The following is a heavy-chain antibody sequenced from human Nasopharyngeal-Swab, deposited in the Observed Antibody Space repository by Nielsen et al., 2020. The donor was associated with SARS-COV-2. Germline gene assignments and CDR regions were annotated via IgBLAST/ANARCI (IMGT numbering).Heavy chain of an antibody. D-gene: IGHD3-3*01. CDR1: GFTFSNYN. Sequence: GGSLRLSCAASGFTFSNYNMNWVRQAPRKGPEWVSSISSSTTYIYYADSVKGRFTISRDNAKNSLYLQMNSLRAEDTAVYYCARDGLDYDFWSAYFMDVWGQGTTVTVSS. V-gene: IGHV3-21*01. CDR2: ISSSTTYI. CDR3: ARDGLDYDFWSAYFMDV. J-gene: IGHJ6*02.